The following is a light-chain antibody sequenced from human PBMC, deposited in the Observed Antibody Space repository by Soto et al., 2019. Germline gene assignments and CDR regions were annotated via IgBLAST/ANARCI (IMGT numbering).Light chain of an antibody. J-gene: IGKJ2*01. CDR3: QQSYSTPDT. CDR2: AAS. V-gene: IGKV1-39*01. CDR1: QSIGTF. Sequence: DIQMTQSPSSLSASVGDRVSIACRASQSIGTFLHWYQQKPGKATKLLVYAASTLQNGDTSRFSGRGSRTDFTLTIFRLQPEDFAACYCQQSYSTPDTFGQGIKLEMK.